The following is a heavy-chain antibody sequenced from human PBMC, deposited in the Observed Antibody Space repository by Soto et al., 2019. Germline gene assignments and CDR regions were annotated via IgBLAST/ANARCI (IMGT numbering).Heavy chain of an antibody. CDR1: GGTFSSYA. J-gene: IGHJ5*02. CDR3: ARDRPIGRDIAAPFDP. V-gene: IGHV1-69*01. Sequence: QVQLVQSGAEVKKPGSSVKVSCKASGGTFSSYAISWVRQAPGQGLEWMGGIIPIFGTANYAQKFQGRVTSTADESTSTAYMELSSLRSEDTAVYYCARDRPIGRDIAAPFDPWGQGTLVTVSS. D-gene: IGHD6-13*01. CDR2: IIPIFGTA.